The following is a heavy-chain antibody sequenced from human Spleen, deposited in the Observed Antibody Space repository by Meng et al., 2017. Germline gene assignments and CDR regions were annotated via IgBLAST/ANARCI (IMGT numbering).Heavy chain of an antibody. CDR3: ARDMNYDPLTGQYYYYGMDV. D-gene: IGHD3-9*01. J-gene: IGHJ6*02. CDR2: IYASGST. Sequence: SETLSLTCTVSGGSISSGSYNWSWIRQPAGKGLEWIGRIYASGSTNYNPSLKSRVTMSEDTSKKQFSLKLSSVTAADTAVYYCARDMNYDPLTGQYYYYGMDVWGQGTTVTVSS. V-gene: IGHV4-61*02. CDR1: GGSISSGSYN.